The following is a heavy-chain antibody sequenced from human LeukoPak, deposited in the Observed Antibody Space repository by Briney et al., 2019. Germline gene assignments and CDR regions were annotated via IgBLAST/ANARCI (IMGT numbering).Heavy chain of an antibody. CDR3: ARPQDFGLTGMNAFDI. CDR1: GYSFNTYW. CDR2: IYPGDSDT. D-gene: IGHD7-27*01. J-gene: IGHJ3*02. V-gene: IGHV5-51*01. Sequence: GASLKISRKGSGYSFNTYWIGWVRQMPGKGLEWMGIIYPGDSDTEYSPSFQGQVTISADKSISTAYLQWSSLKASDTAMYCCARPQDFGLTGMNAFDIWGQGTMVTVSS.